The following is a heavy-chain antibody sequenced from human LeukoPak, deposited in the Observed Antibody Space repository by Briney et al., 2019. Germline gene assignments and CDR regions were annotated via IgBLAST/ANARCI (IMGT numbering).Heavy chain of an antibody. D-gene: IGHD6-19*01. CDR3: ARPLAVAGTCLDY. CDR2: INAGNGNT. CDR1: GYTFTTYG. J-gene: IGHJ4*02. Sequence: ASVKVSCKASGYTFTTYGMHWVRQAPGQRLEWMGWINAGNGNTRYSQKFQGRVTITRDTSASTAYMELSSLRSEDTAVYYCARPLAVAGTCLDYWGQGTLVTVSS. V-gene: IGHV1-3*01.